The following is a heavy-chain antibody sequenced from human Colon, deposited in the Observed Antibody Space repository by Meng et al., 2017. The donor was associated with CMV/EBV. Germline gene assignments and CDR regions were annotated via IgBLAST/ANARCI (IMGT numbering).Heavy chain of an antibody. V-gene: IGHV3-30*04. D-gene: IGHD6-13*01. Sequence: GGSLKISCAASGFTFSGYAMHWVRQAPGKGLEWVAVISYDGSNKYYADSVKGRFTISRDNSKNTLYLQMNSLRAEDTAVYYCARDRSSWYPYFQHWGQGTLVTVSS. J-gene: IGHJ1*01. CDR1: GFTFSGYA. CDR2: ISYDGSNK. CDR3: ARDRSSWYPYFQH.